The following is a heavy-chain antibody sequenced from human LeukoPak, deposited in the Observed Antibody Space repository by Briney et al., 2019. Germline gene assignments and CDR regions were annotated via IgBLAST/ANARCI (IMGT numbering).Heavy chain of an antibody. Sequence: PGRSLRLSCAASGFTFSTYAVHWVRQAPGKGLEWVAVISYDGSNKYYADSVKGRFTISRDNSKNALYLQMNSLRAEDTAVYYCARDYCSGGSCYSIPGYWGQGTLVTVSS. CDR2: ISYDGSNK. CDR3: ARDYCSGGSCYSIPGY. J-gene: IGHJ4*02. CDR1: GFTFSTYA. V-gene: IGHV3-30-3*01. D-gene: IGHD2-15*01.